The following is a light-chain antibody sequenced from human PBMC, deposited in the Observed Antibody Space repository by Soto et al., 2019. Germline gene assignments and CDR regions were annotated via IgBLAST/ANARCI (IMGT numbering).Light chain of an antibody. CDR1: SSDVGSYNL. CDR2: EGS. V-gene: IGLV2-23*01. J-gene: IGLJ2*01. Sequence: QSALTQPASVSWSPGQSITISCTGTSSDVGSYNLVSWYQQHPGKAPKLMIYEGSKRPSGVSNRFSGSKSGNTASLTISGLQAEDEADYYCCSYAGSRTLVFGGGTQVTVL. CDR3: CSYAGSRTLV.